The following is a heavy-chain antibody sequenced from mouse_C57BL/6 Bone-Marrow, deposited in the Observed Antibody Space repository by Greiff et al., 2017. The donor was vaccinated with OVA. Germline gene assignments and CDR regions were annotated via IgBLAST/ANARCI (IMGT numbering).Heavy chain of an antibody. J-gene: IGHJ4*01. CDR3: ARMDWNYYAMNF. CDR1: GFSLSTFGMG. V-gene: IGHV8-8*01. D-gene: IGHD4-1*01. Sequence: QVTLKVSGPGILQPSQTLSLTCSFSGFSLSTFGMGVGWIRQPSGKGLEWLAHSWWVDDKYYNPALKSRLTISKDTSKNQVFHKIANVDTAGTATYYCARMDWNYYAMNFWSQRTSVTVSS. CDR2: SWWVDDK.